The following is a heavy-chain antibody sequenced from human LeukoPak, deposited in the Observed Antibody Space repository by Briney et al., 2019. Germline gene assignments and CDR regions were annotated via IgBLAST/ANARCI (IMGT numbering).Heavy chain of an antibody. CDR2: INHSGST. V-gene: IGHV4-4*02. CDR3: ARGHYSGSYPLHWFDP. J-gene: IGHJ5*02. CDR1: GGSISSSNY. D-gene: IGHD1-26*01. Sequence: SETLSLTCAVSGGSISSSNYWSWFRQPPGKGLEWIGEINHSGSTNYNPSLKSRLTISVDTSKDQFSLNLTPVTAADTAVYYCARGHYSGSYPLHWFDPWGQGILVTVSS.